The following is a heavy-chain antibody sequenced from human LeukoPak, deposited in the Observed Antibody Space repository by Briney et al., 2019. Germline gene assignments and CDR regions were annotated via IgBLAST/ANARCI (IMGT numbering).Heavy chain of an antibody. J-gene: IGHJ4*02. V-gene: IGHV4-4*07. CDR1: GGSISSYY. CDR3: ARVTGYMIEDYFDY. Sequence: KPSETLSLTCTVSGGSISSYYWSWIRQPAGKGLEWIGRIYTSGSTNYNPSLKSRVTISVETSKNQFSLKLSSVTAADTAVYYCARVTGYMIEDYFDYWGQGTLVTVSS. CDR2: IYTSGST. D-gene: IGHD3-22*01.